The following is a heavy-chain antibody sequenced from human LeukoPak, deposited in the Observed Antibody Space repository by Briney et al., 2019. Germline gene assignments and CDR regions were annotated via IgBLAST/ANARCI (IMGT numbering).Heavy chain of an antibody. CDR3: ARPSGFTMIVVDDY. CDR2: INPNSGGT. J-gene: IGHJ4*02. V-gene: IGHV1-2*06. CDR1: GYTLTELS. Sequence: ASVKVSCKVSGYTLTELSMHWVRQAPGQGLEWMGRINPNSGGTNYAQKFQGRVTMTRDTSISTAYMELSRLRSDDTAVYYCARPSGFTMIVVDDYWGQGTLVTVSS. D-gene: IGHD3-22*01.